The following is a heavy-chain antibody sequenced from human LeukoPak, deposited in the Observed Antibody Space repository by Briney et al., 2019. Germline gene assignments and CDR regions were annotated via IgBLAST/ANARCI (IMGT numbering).Heavy chain of an antibody. D-gene: IGHD3-10*01. J-gene: IGHJ3*02. CDR3: AREGLSLWFGELSNAFDI. V-gene: IGHV3-30*02. Sequence: GGSLRLSCAASGFTFSNYGMHWVRQAPGKGLEWVAFILYDGNNKYYTDSVKGRFTISRDNSKNTLYLQMNSLRAEDTAVYYCAREGLSLWFGELSNAFDIWGQGTMVTVSS. CDR1: GFTFSNYG. CDR2: ILYDGNNK.